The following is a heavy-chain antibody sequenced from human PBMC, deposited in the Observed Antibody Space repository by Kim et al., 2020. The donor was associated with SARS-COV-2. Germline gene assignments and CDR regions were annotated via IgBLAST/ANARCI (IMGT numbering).Heavy chain of an antibody. CDR2: IKQDGSEK. V-gene: IGHV3-7*01. CDR1: RFTFSSYW. J-gene: IGHJ6*03. CDR3: ARERTDSRYSSSWYNYY. D-gene: IGHD6-13*01. Sequence: GGSLRLSCAASRFTFSSYWMSWVRQAPGKGLEWVANIKQDGSEKNYVDSVKGRFTISRDNAKNSLYLQMNSLRAEDTAVYYCARERTDSRYSSSWYNYY.